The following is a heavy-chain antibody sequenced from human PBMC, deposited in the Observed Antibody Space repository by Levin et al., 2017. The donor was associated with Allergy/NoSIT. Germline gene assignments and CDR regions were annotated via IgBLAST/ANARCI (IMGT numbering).Heavy chain of an antibody. CDR2: IFESGGST. J-gene: IGHJ4*02. Sequence: GESLKISCEASGFTFSSYAMSWVRQAPGKGLEWVSGIFESGGSTYYADSVKGRFTISRDNSKNTLYLQMNSLRAEDTALYYCAKDVYCSGGSCYFDYWGQGTLVTVSS. CDR1: GFTFSSYA. CDR3: AKDVYCSGGSCYFDY. D-gene: IGHD2-15*01. V-gene: IGHV3-23*01.